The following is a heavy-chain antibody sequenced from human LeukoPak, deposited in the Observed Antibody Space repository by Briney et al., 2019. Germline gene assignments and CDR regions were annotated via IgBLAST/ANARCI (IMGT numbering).Heavy chain of an antibody. V-gene: IGHV1-18*01. CDR3: ARGGPHGSGSSDY. CDR2: VSGYNGDT. Sequence: GASVKVSCKASGYTFTSYGINWVRQAPGQGLEWMGWVSGYNGDTNYVQKIQARVTMTTDTSTSTAYMELRSLRSDDTVVYYCARGGPHGSGSSDYWGQGTLVTVSS. CDR1: GYTFTSYG. J-gene: IGHJ4*02. D-gene: IGHD3-10*01.